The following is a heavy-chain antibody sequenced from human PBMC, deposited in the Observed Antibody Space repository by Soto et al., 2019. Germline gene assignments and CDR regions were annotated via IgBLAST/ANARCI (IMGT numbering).Heavy chain of an antibody. CDR2: IYWDDDK. J-gene: IGHJ4*02. V-gene: IGHV2-5*02. CDR1: GFSLTTSGVG. CDR3: AHRVLRTVFGLVTTTAIYFDF. D-gene: IGHD3-3*01. Sequence: QITLNESGPTVVRPTEPLTLTCRFSGFSLTTSGVGVGWIRQSPGKAPEWLALIYWDDDKRYSASLKSRLTINQETSKNQVVLTVSDLDPTDTATYYCAHRVLRTVFGLVTTTAIYFDFWGQGTPVAVSS.